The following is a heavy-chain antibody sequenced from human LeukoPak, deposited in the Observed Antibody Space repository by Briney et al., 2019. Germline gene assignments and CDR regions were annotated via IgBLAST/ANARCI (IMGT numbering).Heavy chain of an antibody. CDR2: INPNSGGT. V-gene: IGHV1-2*02. CDR1: GYTFTGYY. CDR3: ARGVTARGFYYYMDI. D-gene: IGHD2-21*02. Sequence: ASVKVPCKASGYTFTGYYMHWVRQAPGQGLEWMGWINPNSGGTNYAQKFQGRVTMTRDTSISTAYMELSSLRPDDTAVYSCARGVTARGFYYYMDIWGNGTTVTISS. J-gene: IGHJ6*03.